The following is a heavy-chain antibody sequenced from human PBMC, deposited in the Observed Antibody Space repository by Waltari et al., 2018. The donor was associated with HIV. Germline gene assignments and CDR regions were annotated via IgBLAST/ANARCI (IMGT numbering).Heavy chain of an antibody. V-gene: IGHV3-30-3*01. J-gene: IGHJ4*02. CDR1: GFTFNSYP. Sequence: QVQLVESGGGVVQPGRSLRLSCAASGFTFNSYPMHWVRQAPGKGLEWVAVISYDGSNKYYADSVKGRFTISRDNSKNTLYLQINSLRAEDTAVYYCAREGRGSYYPFDYWGQGTLVTVSS. CDR3: AREGRGSYYPFDY. D-gene: IGHD1-26*01. CDR2: ISYDGSNK.